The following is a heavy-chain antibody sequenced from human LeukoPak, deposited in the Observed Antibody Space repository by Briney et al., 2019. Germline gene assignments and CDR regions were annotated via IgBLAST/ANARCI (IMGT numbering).Heavy chain of an antibody. CDR2: ISGDGDST. V-gene: IGHV3-43*02. CDR3: AKDTGIAPSGISGFFDF. D-gene: IGHD6-13*01. J-gene: IGHJ4*02. CDR1: GFSFDDYA. Sequence: GGSLRLSCAASGFSFDDYAMHWVRQAPGKGLEWASLISGDGDSTYYADSVKGRFTISRDNSKDSLYLQMNSLRTEDTALYYCAKDTGIAPSGISGFFDFWGQGTLVTVSS.